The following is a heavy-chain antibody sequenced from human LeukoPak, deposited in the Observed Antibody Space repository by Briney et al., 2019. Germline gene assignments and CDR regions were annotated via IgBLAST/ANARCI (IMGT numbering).Heavy chain of an antibody. CDR3: AKDRYSSGRGAFDY. CDR2: ISWGSGSI. V-gene: IGHV3-9*01. CDR1: GFTFDDYA. J-gene: IGHJ4*02. D-gene: IGHD6-19*01. Sequence: GGSLRLSCAASGFTFDDYAMHWVRHAPGKGLEWVSGISWGSGSIGYADSVKGRFIISRDNAKNSLYLQMNSLRAEDTALYYCAKDRYSSGRGAFDYWGQGTLVIVSS.